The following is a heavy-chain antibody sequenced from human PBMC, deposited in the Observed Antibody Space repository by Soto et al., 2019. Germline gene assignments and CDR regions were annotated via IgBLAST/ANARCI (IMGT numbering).Heavy chain of an antibody. CDR1: GGSISSTTYY. D-gene: IGHD1-1*01. Sequence: QLQLQESGPGLVKPSETLSLTYTVSGGSISSTTYYWGWIRQPPGKGLEWIGSIYRSGSTYYNPSLKSRVTISVDTSNDQFSLRLSSVTAADTAVYYCARPTEPGTSDAFDIWGQGTKVTV. V-gene: IGHV4-39*01. J-gene: IGHJ3*02. CDR2: IYRSGST. CDR3: ARPTEPGTSDAFDI.